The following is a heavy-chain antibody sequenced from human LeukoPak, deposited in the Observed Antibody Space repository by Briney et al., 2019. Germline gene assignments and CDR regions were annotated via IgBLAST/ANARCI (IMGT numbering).Heavy chain of an antibody. Sequence: GGSPRLSCAASGFTFSSYAMHWVRQAPGKGLEWVAVISYDGSNKYYADSVKGRFTISRDNSKNTLYLQMNSLRAEDTAVYYCARADYGREYFDYWGQGTLVTVSS. V-gene: IGHV3-30-3*01. D-gene: IGHD4/OR15-4a*01. CDR3: ARADYGREYFDY. CDR2: ISYDGSNK. CDR1: GFTFSSYA. J-gene: IGHJ4*02.